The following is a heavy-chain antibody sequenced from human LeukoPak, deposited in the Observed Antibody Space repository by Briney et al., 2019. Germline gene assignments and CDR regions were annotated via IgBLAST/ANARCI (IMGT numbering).Heavy chain of an antibody. CDR3: ARGLYSSGWYVIDY. Sequence: SETLSLTCTVSSYSISSGYYWGWIRQPPGKGLEWIGSIYHSGSTYYNPSLKSRVTISVDTSKNQFSLKLSSVTAADTAVYYCARGLYSSGWYVIDYWGQGTLVTVSS. CDR2: IYHSGST. CDR1: SYSISSGYY. D-gene: IGHD6-19*01. V-gene: IGHV4-38-2*02. J-gene: IGHJ4*02.